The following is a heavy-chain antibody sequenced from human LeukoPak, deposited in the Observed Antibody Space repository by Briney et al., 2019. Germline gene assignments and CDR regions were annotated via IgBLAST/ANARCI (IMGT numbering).Heavy chain of an antibody. D-gene: IGHD2-15*01. V-gene: IGHV3-23*01. Sequence: GGSLRLSCAASGFTFSSYAMTWVRQAPGMGLEWVSSISGSGGGTHYADSVKGRFTISRDNSYNTLYLQMYRLTAEDTAVYYCAKSLGGIVVVVAASWGQGTLVTVSS. CDR1: GFTFSSYA. CDR3: AKSLGGIVVVVAAS. CDR2: ISGSGGGT. J-gene: IGHJ4*02.